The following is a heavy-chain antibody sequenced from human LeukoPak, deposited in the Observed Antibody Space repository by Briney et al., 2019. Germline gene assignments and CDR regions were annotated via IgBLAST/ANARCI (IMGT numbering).Heavy chain of an antibody. CDR1: GGSISSYY. Sequence: PSETLSLTCTVSGGSISSYYWSWIRQPPGKGLEWIGYIYYSGSTNYNPSLKSRVTISVDTYKSQFSLKLSSVTAADTAVYYCASLATVAGSDYWGQGTLVTVSS. CDR2: IYYSGST. CDR3: ASLATVAGSDY. J-gene: IGHJ4*02. V-gene: IGHV4-59*08. D-gene: IGHD6-19*01.